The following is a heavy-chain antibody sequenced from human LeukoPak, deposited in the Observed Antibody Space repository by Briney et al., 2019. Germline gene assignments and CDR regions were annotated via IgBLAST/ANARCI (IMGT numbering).Heavy chain of an antibody. CDR1: GYTFTSYY. J-gene: IGHJ4*02. CDR3: ARDTGSYYFDY. V-gene: IGHV1-46*01. Sequence: GASVKVSCKASGYTFTSYYMRWVRQAPGQGLEWMGIINPSGGSTSYAQKFQGRVTMTRDTSTSTVYMELSSLRSEDTAVYYCARDTGSYYFDYWGQGTLVTVSS. D-gene: IGHD1-26*01. CDR2: INPSGGST.